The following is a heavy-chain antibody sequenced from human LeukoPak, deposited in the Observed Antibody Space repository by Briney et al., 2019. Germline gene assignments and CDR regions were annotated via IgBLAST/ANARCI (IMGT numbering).Heavy chain of an antibody. V-gene: IGHV3-30*18. CDR1: GFTFSSYG. D-gene: IGHD5-12*01. Sequence: GGSLTLSCAASGFTFSSYGMLWLRQAPGKGLVWVADISYDGSNKYYADSVKGRFTISRDNSKNTLYLQMNSLRAEDTAVYYCAKEKYSGYAFFDYWGQGTLVTVSS. J-gene: IGHJ4*02. CDR3: AKEKYSGYAFFDY. CDR2: ISYDGSNK.